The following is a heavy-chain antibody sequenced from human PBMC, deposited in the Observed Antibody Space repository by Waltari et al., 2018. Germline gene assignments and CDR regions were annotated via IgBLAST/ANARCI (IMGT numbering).Heavy chain of an antibody. V-gene: IGHV1-69*13. J-gene: IGHJ4*02. CDR1: GGTFSSYA. CDR2: IIPIFGTA. CDR3: ASLLTGLRAFDY. Sequence: KKPGSSVKVSCKASGGTFSSYAISWVRQAPGQGLEWMGGIIPIFGTANYAQKFQGRVTITADESTSTAYMELSSLRSEDTAVYYCASLLTGLRAFDYWGQGTLVTVSS. D-gene: IGHD5-12*01.